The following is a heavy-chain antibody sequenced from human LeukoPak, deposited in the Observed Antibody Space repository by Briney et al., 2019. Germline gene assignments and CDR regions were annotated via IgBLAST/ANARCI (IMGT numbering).Heavy chain of an antibody. D-gene: IGHD6-19*01. V-gene: IGHV4-39*01. CDR2: IYYSGST. J-gene: IGHJ4*02. CDR3: ARGGLAPGVDY. CDR1: GGSISSINNY. Sequence: SETLSLTCTVSGGSISSINNYWGWIRQPPGQGLEWIGTIYYSGSTYYNPSLKSRVTISVDTSKNQFSLKLSSVTAADTAVYYCARGGLAPGVDYWGQGTLVTVSS.